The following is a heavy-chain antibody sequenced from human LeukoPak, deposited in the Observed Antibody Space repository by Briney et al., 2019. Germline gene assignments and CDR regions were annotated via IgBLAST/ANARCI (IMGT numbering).Heavy chain of an antibody. Sequence: ASVTVSCKASGYTFTGYYMHWVRQAPGQGLEWMGWINPNSGGTNYAQKFQGRVTMTRDTSISTAYMELSRLRSDDTAVYYCASHYGSGSYYPFDYWGQGTLVTVSS. D-gene: IGHD3-10*01. CDR1: GYTFTGYY. CDR2: INPNSGGT. V-gene: IGHV1-2*02. J-gene: IGHJ4*02. CDR3: ASHYGSGSYYPFDY.